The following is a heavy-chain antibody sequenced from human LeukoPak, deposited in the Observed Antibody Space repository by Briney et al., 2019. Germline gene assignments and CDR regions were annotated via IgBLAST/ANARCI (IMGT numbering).Heavy chain of an antibody. D-gene: IGHD2-8*01. CDR3: ARGGHCTNSVCYTFDY. CDR2: ISAYNGYT. J-gene: IGHJ4*02. V-gene: IGHV1-18*01. Sequence: ASVKASCKASGYTFTSYGVSWVRQAPGQGLEWMGWISAYNGYTKYAQKLQGRVTMTTDASTSTAYMELRSLRSDDTAVYYCARGGHCTNSVCYTFDYWGQGTLVTVSS. CDR1: GYTFTSYG.